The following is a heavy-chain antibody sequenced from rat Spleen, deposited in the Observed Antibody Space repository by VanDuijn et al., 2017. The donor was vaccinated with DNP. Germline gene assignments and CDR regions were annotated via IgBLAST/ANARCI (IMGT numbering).Heavy chain of an antibody. CDR3: ATHSSPYYYSGDFDY. J-gene: IGHJ2*01. CDR1: GFTFSDYA. V-gene: IGHV5S10*01. Sequence: EVQLVESGGGLVQPGNSLKLSCAASGFTFSDYAMAWVRQSPKKGLEWVATIIYDGSSTYYRDSVKGRFTISRDNAKSTLYLQMDSLRSEDTATYYCATHSSPYYYSGDFDYWGQGVMVTVSS. D-gene: IGHD1-1*01. CDR2: IIYDGSST.